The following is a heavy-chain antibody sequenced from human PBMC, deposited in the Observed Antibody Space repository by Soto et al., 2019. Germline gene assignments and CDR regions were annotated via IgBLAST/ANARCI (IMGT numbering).Heavy chain of an antibody. CDR3: ARDRDFWSGQTRLQGGYYYYYYGMDV. CDR2: ISSSSSYI. CDR1: GFTFSNYR. V-gene: IGHV3-21*01. J-gene: IGHJ6*02. Sequence: SGGFLRLSCAASGFTFSNYRMNWVRQAPGKGLEGVSSISSSSSYIYYADSVKGRFTISRDNAKNSLYLQMNSLRAEDTDVYYCARDRDFWSGQTRLQGGYYYYYYGMDVWGQGTTVTVSS. D-gene: IGHD3-3*01.